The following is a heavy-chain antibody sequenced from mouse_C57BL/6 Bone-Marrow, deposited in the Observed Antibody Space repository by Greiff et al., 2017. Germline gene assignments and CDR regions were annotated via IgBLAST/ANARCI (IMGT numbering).Heavy chain of an antibody. Sequence: EVKVVESGGGLVQPKGSLKLSCAASGFTFNTYAMHWVRQAPGKGLEWVARIRSKSSNYATYYADSVKDRFTISGDDSQSMLYLQMNNLKTEDTAMYYCVRGGYSNYKGDWYFDVWGTGTTVTVSS. V-gene: IGHV10-3*01. CDR3: VRGGYSNYKGDWYFDV. CDR2: IRSKSSNYAT. D-gene: IGHD2-5*01. J-gene: IGHJ1*03. CDR1: GFTFNTYA.